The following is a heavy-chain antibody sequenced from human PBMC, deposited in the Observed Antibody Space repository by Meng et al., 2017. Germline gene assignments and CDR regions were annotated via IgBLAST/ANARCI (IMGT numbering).Heavy chain of an antibody. D-gene: IGHD3-16*01. Sequence: QVHLPESGQVLVRPSETLSLPCTVSGDSVTVGSHYWSWIRQPPGKGLEWIGYIDYGGSTSYNPSLRSRVTISVDTSNNQFSLKLSSVTAADTAVFYCARTRGDYYFDYWGQGTLVTVSS. CDR3: ARTRGDYYFDY. V-gene: IGHV4-61*01. J-gene: IGHJ4*02. CDR1: GDSVTVGSHY. CDR2: IDYGGST.